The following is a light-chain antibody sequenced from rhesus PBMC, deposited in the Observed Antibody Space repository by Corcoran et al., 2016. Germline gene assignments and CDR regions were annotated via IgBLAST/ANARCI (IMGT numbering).Light chain of an antibody. J-gene: IGKJ1*01. CDR1: QGINRE. CDR3: LQDYSVPWT. V-gene: IGKV1-94*01. Sequence: DIQMTQSPSSLSASVGDRVTVTCRASQGINRELSWYQQKSGKAPSLLIYAASNLQTGVSSRLSGSGAGTDYTLTIDSLQSEDVATYFCLQDYSVPWTFGQGTKVEIK. CDR2: AAS.